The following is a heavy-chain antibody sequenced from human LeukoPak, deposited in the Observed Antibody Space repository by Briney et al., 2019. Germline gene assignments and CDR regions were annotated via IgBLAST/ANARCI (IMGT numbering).Heavy chain of an antibody. CDR1: GGTFSSCA. CDR3: ARVLPRGIQLWSSNWFDP. CDR2: IIPILGIA. V-gene: IGHV1-69*04. Sequence: ASVKVSFKASGGTFSSCAISWVRQAPGQGLEWMGRIIPILGIANYAQKFQGGVTITADKSTSTAYMELSSLRSEDTAVYYCARVLPRGIQLWSSNWFDPWGQGTLVTVSS. J-gene: IGHJ5*02. D-gene: IGHD5-18*01.